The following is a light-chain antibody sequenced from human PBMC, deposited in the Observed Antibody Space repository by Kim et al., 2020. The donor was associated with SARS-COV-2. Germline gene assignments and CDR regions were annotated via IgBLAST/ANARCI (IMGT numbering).Light chain of an antibody. Sequence: DIVMTQSPLSLPVTXGEPASISCRSSQSLLHSNGYNYLDWYLQKPGQSPQLLIYLGSNRASGVPDRFSGSGSGTDFTLKISRVEAEDVGVYYFMQALQSPRVTFGQGTRREIK. V-gene: IGKV2-28*01. J-gene: IGKJ5*01. CDR3: MQALQSPRVT. CDR1: QSLLHSNGYNY. CDR2: LGS.